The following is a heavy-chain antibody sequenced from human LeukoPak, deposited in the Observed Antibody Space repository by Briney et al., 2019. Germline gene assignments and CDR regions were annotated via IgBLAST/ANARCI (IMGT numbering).Heavy chain of an antibody. J-gene: IGHJ3*02. V-gene: IGHV1-69*13. CDR3: ARDTTPRRYFDWLLSYDAFDI. CDR1: GYTFTSYA. Sequence: GASVKVSCKASGYTFTSYAISWVRQAPGQGLEWMGGIIPIFGTANYAQKFQGRVTITADESTSTAYMELSSLRSEDTAVYYCARDTTPRRYFDWLLSYDAFDIWGQGTMVTVSS. CDR2: IIPIFGTA. D-gene: IGHD3-9*01.